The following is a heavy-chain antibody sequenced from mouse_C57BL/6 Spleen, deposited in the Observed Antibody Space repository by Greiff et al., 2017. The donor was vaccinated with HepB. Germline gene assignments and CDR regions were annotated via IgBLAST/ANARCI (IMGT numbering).Heavy chain of an antibody. CDR2: IDPSDSYT. V-gene: IGHV1-50*01. D-gene: IGHD1-1*01. Sequence: QVQLQQPGAELVKPGASVMLSCKASGYTFTSYWMQWVIQRPGQGLEWIGEIDPSDSYTNYNQKFKGKATLTVDTSSSTAYMQLSSLTSEDSAVYYCAREITTVVATGDYWGQGTTLTVSS. CDR3: AREITTVVATGDY. CDR1: GYTFTSYW. J-gene: IGHJ2*01.